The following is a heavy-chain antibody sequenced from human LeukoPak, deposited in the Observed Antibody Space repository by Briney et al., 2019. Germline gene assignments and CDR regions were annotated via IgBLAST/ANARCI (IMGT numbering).Heavy chain of an antibody. CDR1: GGSISDYY. V-gene: IGHV4-59*01. CDR3: ARPPARRIVTTPTYFDF. J-gene: IGHJ4*02. D-gene: IGHD5-12*01. CDR2: FSYSGST. Sequence: SETLSLTCTVSGGSISDYYWNWIRQPPGKELEWIGYFSYSGSTNYNPSLRSRITISVDTSKNQFSLTLTSLTAADTAVYYCARPPARRIVTTPTYFDFWGQGTLVTVSS.